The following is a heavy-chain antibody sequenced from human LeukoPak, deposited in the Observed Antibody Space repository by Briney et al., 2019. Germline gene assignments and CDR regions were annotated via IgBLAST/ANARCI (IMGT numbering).Heavy chain of an antibody. Sequence: GGSLRLSCAASGFTFSSYAMSWVRQAPGKGLEWVSAISGSGGSTYYADSVKGRFTISRDNSKNTLYLQMNSLRAEDTAVYYCAKVGRDSGSYYPYGMDVWGQGTTVTASS. V-gene: IGHV3-23*01. CDR1: GFTFSSYA. D-gene: IGHD3-10*01. CDR2: ISGSGGST. J-gene: IGHJ6*02. CDR3: AKVGRDSGSYYPYGMDV.